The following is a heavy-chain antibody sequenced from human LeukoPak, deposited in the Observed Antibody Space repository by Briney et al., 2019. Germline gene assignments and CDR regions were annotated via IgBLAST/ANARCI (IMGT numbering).Heavy chain of an antibody. CDR2: IYPGDSDT. Sequence: GESLKISCKGSGYSFTSYWIGWVRQMPGKGLEWMGIIYPGDSDTRYSPSFQGQVTISADKSISTAYLQWSSLKASDTAMYYCARAGYMARGAAAGNDAFDIWGQGTMVTVSS. V-gene: IGHV5-51*01. J-gene: IGHJ3*02. CDR1: GYSFTSYW. D-gene: IGHD6-13*01. CDR3: ARAGYMARGAAAGNDAFDI.